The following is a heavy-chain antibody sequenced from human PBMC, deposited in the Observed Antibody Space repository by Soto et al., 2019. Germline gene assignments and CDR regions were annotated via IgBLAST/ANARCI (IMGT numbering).Heavy chain of an antibody. Sequence: EVQLLESGGDLVQPGGSLRLSCAASGFTFTSYALSWVRQAPGKGLEWVSTISSSSSYIYYADSVKGRFTISRDNAKNSLYLQMNSLRAEDTAVYYCARDLSIVVVPAAAPYYYYGMDVWGQGTTVTVSS. CDR1: GFTFTSYA. D-gene: IGHD2-2*01. V-gene: IGHV3-21*01. CDR2: ISSSSSYI. CDR3: ARDLSIVVVPAAAPYYYYGMDV. J-gene: IGHJ6*02.